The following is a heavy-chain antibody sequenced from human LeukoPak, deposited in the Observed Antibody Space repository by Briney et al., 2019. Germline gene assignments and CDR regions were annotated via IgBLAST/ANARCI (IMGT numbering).Heavy chain of an antibody. CDR2: INHSGST. Sequence: SETLSLTCAVYGGSFSGYYWSWIRQPPGKGLEWIGEINHSGSTNYNPSLKSRVTISVDTSKNQFSLKLSSVTAADTAVYYCASTYYDILTGTDAFDIWGQGTMVTVSS. V-gene: IGHV4-34*01. D-gene: IGHD3-9*01. J-gene: IGHJ3*02. CDR3: ASTYYDILTGTDAFDI. CDR1: GGSFSGYY.